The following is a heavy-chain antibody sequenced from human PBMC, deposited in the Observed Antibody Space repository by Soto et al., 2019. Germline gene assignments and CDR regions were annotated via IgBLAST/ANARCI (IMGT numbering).Heavy chain of an antibody. CDR3: ATPPYAYSSSWYYFDY. V-gene: IGHV1-69*13. CDR1: GGTFSSYA. J-gene: IGHJ4*02. Sequence: SVKVSCKASGGTFSSYAISWVRQAPGQGLEWMGGIIPIFGTANYAQKFQGRVTITADESTSTAYTELSSLRSEGTAVYYCATPPYAYSSSWYYFDYWGQGTLVTVSS. D-gene: IGHD6-13*01. CDR2: IIPIFGTA.